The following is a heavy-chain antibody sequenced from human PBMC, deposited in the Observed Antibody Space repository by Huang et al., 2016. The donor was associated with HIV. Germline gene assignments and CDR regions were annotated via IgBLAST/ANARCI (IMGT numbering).Heavy chain of an antibody. V-gene: IGHV4-39*01. D-gene: IGHD6-19*01. CDR1: GGSISSSSYY. CDR3: ARHGRVAGHYYNNMDV. J-gene: IGHJ6*02. CDR2: IYYSGNT. Sequence: LVKSSETLSLICTVSGGSISSSSYYWGWIRQPPGKGPEWIGSIYYSGNTYYNPPLKSRVTISVDTSKNQCSRKVNSVTAADTAVYYCARHGRVAGHYYNNMDVWGRGTTVTVSS.